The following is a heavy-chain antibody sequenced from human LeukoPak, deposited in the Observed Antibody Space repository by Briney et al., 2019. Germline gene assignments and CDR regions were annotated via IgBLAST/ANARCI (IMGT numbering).Heavy chain of an antibody. V-gene: IGHV1-46*01. J-gene: IGHJ4*02. CDR2: INPSGGST. Sequence: ASVKVSCKASGYTFTTYYMHWVRQAPGQGLEWMGIINPSGGSTTYAQNFQGRVTMTRDTSTSAVYMEVSSLRSEDTAVYYCARGGSLAVAPHQYCFDYWGQGTLVTVSS. CDR3: ARGGSLAVAPHQYCFDY. D-gene: IGHD6-19*01. CDR1: GYTFTTYY.